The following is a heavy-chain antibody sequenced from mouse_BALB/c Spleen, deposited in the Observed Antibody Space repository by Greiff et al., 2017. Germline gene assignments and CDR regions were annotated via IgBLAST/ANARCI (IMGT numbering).Heavy chain of an antibody. CDR2: ISSGGSYT. CDR1: GFTFSSYA. V-gene: IGHV5-9-3*01. J-gene: IGHJ2*01. CDR3: ARESY. Sequence: EVKLMESGGGLVKPGGSLKLSCAASGFTFSSYAMSWVRQTPEKRLEWVATISSGGSYTYYPDSVKGRFTISRDNAKNTLYLQMSSLRSEDTAMYYCARESYWGQGTTLTVSS.